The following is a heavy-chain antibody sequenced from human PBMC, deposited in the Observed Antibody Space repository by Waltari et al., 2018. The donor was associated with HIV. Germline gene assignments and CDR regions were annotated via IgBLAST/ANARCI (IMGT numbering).Heavy chain of an antibody. CDR1: GFTFSSYW. D-gene: IGHD1-1*01. V-gene: IGHV3-74*01. J-gene: IGHJ4*02. CDR3: VRGSHNWIGVDY. Sequence: EVQLVESGGGLVQPGGSLRLSCVASGFTFSSYWMHWVRQAPGKGLVWRSRINTVGSSTDYADSGKGRFTISRDNAKNSLYLQMNTLRAEDMAVYYCVRGSHNWIGVDYWGQGTLVTVSS. CDR2: INTVGSST.